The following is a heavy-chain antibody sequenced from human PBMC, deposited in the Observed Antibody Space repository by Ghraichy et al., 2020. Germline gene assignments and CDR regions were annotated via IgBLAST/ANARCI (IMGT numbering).Heavy chain of an antibody. J-gene: IGHJ6*03. Sequence: GESLNISCAASGFTFSTYTMNWVRQAPGKGLEWVSSISSTSNYIYYADSVKGRFTISRDNAKNSLFLQMNSLRAEDTAVYYCARVVVPAASFYFYYMDVRGKGTTVTVSS. D-gene: IGHD2-2*01. CDR1: GFTFSTYT. CDR2: ISSTSNYI. V-gene: IGHV3-21*01. CDR3: ARVVVPAASFYFYYMDV.